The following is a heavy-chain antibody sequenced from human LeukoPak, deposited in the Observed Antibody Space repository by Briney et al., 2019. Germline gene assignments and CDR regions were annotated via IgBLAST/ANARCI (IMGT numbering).Heavy chain of an antibody. CDR3: AKGSLVGATTPFDY. D-gene: IGHD1-26*01. Sequence: PVGSLRLSCAASGFTFSSYGMHWVRQAPGKGLEWVAVIWYDGSNKYYADSVKGRFTISRDNSKSTLYLQMNSLRAEDTAVYYCAKGSLVGATTPFDYWGQGTLVTVSS. J-gene: IGHJ4*02. CDR1: GFTFSSYG. V-gene: IGHV3-33*06. CDR2: IWYDGSNK.